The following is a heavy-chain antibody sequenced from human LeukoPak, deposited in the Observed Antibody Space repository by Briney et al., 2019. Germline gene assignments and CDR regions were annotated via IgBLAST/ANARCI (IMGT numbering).Heavy chain of an antibody. CDR3: ARRVIVRSPYYMDV. Sequence: PGGSLRLSCAASGFTFNTYAMSWVRQAPGKGLEWVSAISGSGRSTFYADSVKGRFTISRDNCKNTLYLQMNSLRAEDTAVYYCARRVIVRSPYYMDVWGKGTTVTISS. D-gene: IGHD1-26*01. V-gene: IGHV3-23*01. CDR2: ISGSGRST. CDR1: GFTFNTYA. J-gene: IGHJ6*03.